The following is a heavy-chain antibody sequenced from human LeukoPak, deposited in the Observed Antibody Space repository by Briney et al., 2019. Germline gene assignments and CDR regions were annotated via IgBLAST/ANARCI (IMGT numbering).Heavy chain of an antibody. CDR2: MYHGGSA. CDR1: SGSISRYY. CDR3: ARSRGCSGGSCYGFDP. J-gene: IGHJ5*02. D-gene: IGHD2-15*01. V-gene: IGHV4-59*01. Sequence: SETLSLTCTVSSGSISRYYWSWIRQSPGKALEWIGYMYHGGSAHYSPSLKSRVTISIDTSKNQFSLKLSSVTAADTAVYYCARSRGCSGGSCYGFDPWGQGTLVTVSS.